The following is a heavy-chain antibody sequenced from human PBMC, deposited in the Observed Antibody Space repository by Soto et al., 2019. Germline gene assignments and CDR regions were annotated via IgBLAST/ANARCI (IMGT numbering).Heavy chain of an antibody. CDR3: ARRDYEFWSGYDYMDV. CDR1: GYTVASYD. V-gene: IGHV1-8*01. D-gene: IGHD3-3*01. CDR2: MNPNSGNT. Sequence: APVKVSCKASGYTVASYDINWVRQDTGQGLEWMGWMNPNSGNTGYAQKFQGRVTKTRNTSISTAYMELSSLRSEDTAVYYCARRDYEFWSGYDYMDVWGKGTTVTVSS. J-gene: IGHJ6*03.